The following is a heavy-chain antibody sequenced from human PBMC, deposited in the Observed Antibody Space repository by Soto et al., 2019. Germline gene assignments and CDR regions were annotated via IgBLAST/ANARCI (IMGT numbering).Heavy chain of an antibody. J-gene: IGHJ4*02. CDR2: LRNKPNGYST. CDR3: VRGIAVAGRDY. D-gene: IGHD6-19*01. Sequence: GGSLRLSCAASGFRFNYAWMSWVRQAPGKGLEWVGRLRNKPNGYSTEYAASVKDRFTISRDDSRNSMYLQLNSLKTEDTAVYYCVRGIAVAGRDYWGQGT. CDR1: GFRFNYAW. V-gene: IGHV3-72*01.